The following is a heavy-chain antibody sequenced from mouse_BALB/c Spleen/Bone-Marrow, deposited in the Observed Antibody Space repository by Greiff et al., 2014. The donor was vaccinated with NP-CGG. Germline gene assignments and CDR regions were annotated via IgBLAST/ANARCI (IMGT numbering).Heavy chain of an antibody. V-gene: IGHV5-17*02. J-gene: IGHJ3*01. Sequence: EVHLVESGGGLVQPGGSRKLSCAASGFTFSSIGMHWVRQAPEKGLEWVAYISSGSSTIYYADTVKGRFTISRDNPKNTLFLQMTSLRSEDTTMYYCARGIGYDAWFVYWGQGTLVTVSA. CDR1: GFTFSSIG. D-gene: IGHD2-2*01. CDR3: ARGIGYDAWFVY. CDR2: ISSGSSTI.